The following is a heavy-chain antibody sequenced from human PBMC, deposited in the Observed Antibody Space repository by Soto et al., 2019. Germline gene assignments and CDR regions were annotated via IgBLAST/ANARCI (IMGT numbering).Heavy chain of an antibody. CDR2: IYGGGST. CDR1: GFTVSSNY. D-gene: IGHD2-15*01. CDR3: ARDVGYCSGGTCYSGYYGMDV. V-gene: IGHV3-53*01. Sequence: PGGSLRLSCAASGFTVSSNYMTWVRQAPGKGLEWVSVIYGGGSTYYTDSVKGRFTISRDNSKNTVYLQMNSLRAEDTAVYYCARDVGYCSGGTCYSGYYGMDVWGQGTTVTVSS. J-gene: IGHJ6*02.